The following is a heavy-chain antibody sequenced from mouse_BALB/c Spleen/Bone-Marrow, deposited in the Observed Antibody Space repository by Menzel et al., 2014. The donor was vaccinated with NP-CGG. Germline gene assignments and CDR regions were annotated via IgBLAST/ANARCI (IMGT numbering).Heavy chain of an antibody. J-gene: IGHJ3*01. CDR2: LGGKSNNYAT. CDR1: GLTFITSA. V-gene: IGHV10-1*02. D-gene: IGHD2-4*01. Sequence: EVKLVESGGGLVQPKGPLNLHLPALGLTFITSALNGSPRPPGRGWNGVPPLGGKSNNYATYYADSVKDRFTISRDDSQSMLYLQMNNLKTEDTAMYYCVRHDYEGLAYWGQGTLVTVSA. CDR3: VRHDYEGLAY.